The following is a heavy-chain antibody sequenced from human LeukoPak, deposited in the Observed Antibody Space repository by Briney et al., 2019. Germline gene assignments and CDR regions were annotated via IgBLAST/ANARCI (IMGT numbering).Heavy chain of an antibody. D-gene: IGHD2/OR15-2a*01. V-gene: IGHV3-23*01. J-gene: IGHJ3*02. CDR3: ARDFLNAIDI. Sequence: GGSLRLSCAASGFTFNSYSMSWVRQAPGKGLEWVSIISGPGGTTYYADSVKGRFIISRDNAKNSLYLQMNSLRAEDTAVFYCARDFLNAIDIWGQGTMVTVSS. CDR2: ISGPGGTT. CDR1: GFTFNSYS.